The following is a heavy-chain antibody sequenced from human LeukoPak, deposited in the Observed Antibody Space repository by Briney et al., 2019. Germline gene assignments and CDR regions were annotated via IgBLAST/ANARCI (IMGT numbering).Heavy chain of an antibody. J-gene: IGHJ4*02. Sequence: GRSLRLSCAASGFTFGDYSMHWVRHAPGKGLEWVSLISWAGGTLYYADSVKGRFTFSRDNGKSSLYLQMNSLRSEDTALYYCAKGSSVLATRRDSWGQRTLVTVSS. D-gene: IGHD4/OR15-4a*01. V-gene: IGHV3-43*01. CDR1: GFTFGDYS. CDR3: AKGSSVLATRRDS. CDR2: ISWAGGTL.